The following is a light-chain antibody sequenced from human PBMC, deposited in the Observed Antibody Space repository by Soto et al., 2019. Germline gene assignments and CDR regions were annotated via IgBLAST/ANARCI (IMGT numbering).Light chain of an antibody. J-gene: IGKJ4*01. CDR3: QQRTNWLLT. CDR2: DAS. Sequence: EIVLTQSPATLSLSPGERVTLSCRASQSVSSHLTWYQHKPGQAPRLLIYDASNRATGIPARFSGSGSGTDFTLTISSLEPEDFAVYYCQQRTNWLLTFGGGTKVEIK. CDR1: QSVSSH. V-gene: IGKV3-11*01.